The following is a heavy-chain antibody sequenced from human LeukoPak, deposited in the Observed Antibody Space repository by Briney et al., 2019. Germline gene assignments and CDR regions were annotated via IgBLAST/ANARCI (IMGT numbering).Heavy chain of an antibody. CDR3: ARVGSSWTRDYYFDY. J-gene: IGHJ4*02. CDR2: ISYGGSS. D-gene: IGHD6-13*01. Sequence: PSETLSLTCTVSGGSISSSSYYWGWIRQPPGKGLEWIGSISYGGSSYYNPSPKSRVTMSVDTSENQFSLKLSSVTAADTALYYCARVGSSWTRDYYFDYWGQGTLVTVSS. V-gene: IGHV4-39*07. CDR1: GGSISSSSYY.